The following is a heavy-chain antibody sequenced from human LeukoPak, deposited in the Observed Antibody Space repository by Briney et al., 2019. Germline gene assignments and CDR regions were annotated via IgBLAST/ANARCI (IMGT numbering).Heavy chain of an antibody. CDR3: ASHNCSGGSCSDY. V-gene: IGHV4-34*01. Sequence: SETLSLTCAVYGGSFSGYYWSWIRQPPGKGLEWIGEINHSGSTNYNPSLKSRVTISVDTSKNQFSLKLSSVTAADTAVYYCASHNCSGGSCSDYWGQGTLVTVPS. CDR2: INHSGST. CDR1: GGSFSGYY. J-gene: IGHJ4*02. D-gene: IGHD2-15*01.